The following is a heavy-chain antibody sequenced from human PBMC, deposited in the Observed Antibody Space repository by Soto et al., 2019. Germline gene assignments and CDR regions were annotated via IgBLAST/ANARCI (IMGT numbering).Heavy chain of an antibody. CDR3: AKDYYYGGNQGYFDY. D-gene: IGHD4-17*01. J-gene: IGHJ4*02. V-gene: IGHV3-23*01. Sequence: GWSLRLCCAASGFTFSSYAMSGVRQAPGKGLEWVSAISGSGGNTYYADSVKGRFTIARDKSKNTLFLQMNGLRAEDTAVYYCAKDYYYGGNQGYFDYWGQGTLVTVSS. CDR2: ISGSGGNT. CDR1: GFTFSSYA.